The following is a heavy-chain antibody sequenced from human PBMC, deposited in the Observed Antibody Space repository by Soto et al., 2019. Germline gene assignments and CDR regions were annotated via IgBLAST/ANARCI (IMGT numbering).Heavy chain of an antibody. V-gene: IGHV4-30-2*01. Sequence: SETLCLTCAVSGGSISSGGYSCNWIRQPPGKGLEWIGYIYHSGSTYYADSVKGRFTISRDNSKNTLYLQMNSLRAEDTAVYYCARRGSGSYYDYWGQGTLVTVSS. D-gene: IGHD1-26*01. CDR2: IYHSGST. CDR3: ARRGSGSYYDY. J-gene: IGHJ4*02. CDR1: GGSISSGGYS.